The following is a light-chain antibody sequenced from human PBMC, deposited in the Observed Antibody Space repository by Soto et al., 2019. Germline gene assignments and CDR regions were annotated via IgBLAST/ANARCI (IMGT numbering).Light chain of an antibody. Sequence: QSALTQPPSGSGSPGQSVTISCTGTSSDVGGYNYVSWYQQHPGKAPKLMIYEVTKRPSGVPDRFSGSKSGNTASLTVSGFQAEDEADYYCSSYAGSRYVFGTGTKLTVL. CDR3: SSYAGSRYV. J-gene: IGLJ1*01. CDR2: EVT. CDR1: SSDVGGYNY. V-gene: IGLV2-8*01.